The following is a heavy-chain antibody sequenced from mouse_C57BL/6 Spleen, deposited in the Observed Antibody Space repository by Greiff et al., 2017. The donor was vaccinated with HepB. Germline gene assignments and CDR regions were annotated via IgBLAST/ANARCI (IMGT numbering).Heavy chain of an antibody. CDR2: IYPGSGST. V-gene: IGHV1-55*01. Sequence: QVQLKQPGAELVKPGASVKMSCKASGYTFTSYWITWVKQRPGQGLEWIGDIYPGSGSTNYNEKFKSKATLTVDTSSSTAYMQLSSLTSEDSAVYYCARSKGTAQAPFAYWGQGTLVTVSA. CDR1: GYTFTSYW. CDR3: ARSKGTAQAPFAY. J-gene: IGHJ3*01. D-gene: IGHD3-2*02.